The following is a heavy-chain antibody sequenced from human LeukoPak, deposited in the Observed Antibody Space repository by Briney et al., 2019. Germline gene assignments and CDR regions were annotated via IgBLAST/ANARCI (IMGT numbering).Heavy chain of an antibody. D-gene: IGHD6-13*01. CDR3: AKDIRQQLVLGTFDY. Sequence: GGSLRLSCAASGFTFSSYAMSWVRQAPGKGLEWVSAISGSGGSTYYADSVKGRFTISRDNSKNTLYLQMNSLRAEDTAVYYCAKDIRQQLVLGTFDYWGQGTLVTVSS. V-gene: IGHV3-23*01. J-gene: IGHJ4*02. CDR1: GFTFSSYA. CDR2: ISGSGGST.